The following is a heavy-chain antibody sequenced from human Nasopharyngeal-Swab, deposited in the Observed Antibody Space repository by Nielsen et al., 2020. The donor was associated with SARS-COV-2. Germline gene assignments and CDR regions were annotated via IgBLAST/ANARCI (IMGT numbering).Heavy chain of an antibody. J-gene: IGHJ5*02. CDR1: GFTLSSYG. CDR3: ARDSIAARLDP. Sequence: GESLKISCAASGFTLSSYGMHWVRQAPGKGLEWVAVIWYDGSNKYYADSVKGRFTISRDNSKNTLYLQMNSLRAEDTAVYYCARDSIAARLDPWGQGTLVTVSS. V-gene: IGHV3-33*01. D-gene: IGHD6-6*01. CDR2: IWYDGSNK.